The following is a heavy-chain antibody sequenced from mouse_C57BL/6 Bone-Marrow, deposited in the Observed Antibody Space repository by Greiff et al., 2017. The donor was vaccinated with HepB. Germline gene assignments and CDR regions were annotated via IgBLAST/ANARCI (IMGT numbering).Heavy chain of an antibody. CDR2: IYPRDGST. D-gene: IGHD1-1*01. Sequence: VQLQQSGPELVKPGASVKLSCKASGYTFTSYDINWVKQRPGQGLEWIGWIYPRDGSTKYNEKFKGKATLPVDPSSSTAYMELHSLTSEDSAVYFCARDRGYYYGSSPYWYFDVWGTGTTVTVSS. CDR1: GYTFTSYD. CDR3: ARDRGYYYGSSPYWYFDV. J-gene: IGHJ1*03. V-gene: IGHV1-85*01.